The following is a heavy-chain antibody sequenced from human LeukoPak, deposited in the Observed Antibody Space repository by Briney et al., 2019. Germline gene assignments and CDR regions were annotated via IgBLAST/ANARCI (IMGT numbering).Heavy chain of an antibody. J-gene: IGHJ4*02. CDR1: GGSMSGYY. V-gene: IGHV4-4*09. CDR3: ARRRGGYGEGEFNC. Sequence: SETLSLTCTVSGGSMSGYYWTWIRQPPGKGLEWIAYIDSSGSITYNPSLKSRVTMSIDTSKNHFSLSLTSATAADTAFYYCARRRGGYGEGEFNCWGQGTLVTVSS. D-gene: IGHD3-16*01. CDR2: IDSSGSI.